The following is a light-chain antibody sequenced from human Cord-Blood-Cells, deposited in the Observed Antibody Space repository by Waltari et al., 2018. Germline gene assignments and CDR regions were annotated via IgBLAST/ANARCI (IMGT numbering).Light chain of an antibody. J-gene: IGLJ3*02. Sequence: SYELTQPPSVSVSPGQTASITCSGDKLGDKYACWYQQKPGQSPVLVIYPDSKRPSGFPERFSGSNSGNTATLTSGGTQAMDEADYYCQAWDSSTWVFGGGTKLTVL. CDR2: PDS. CDR3: QAWDSSTWV. CDR1: KLGDKY. V-gene: IGLV3-1*01.